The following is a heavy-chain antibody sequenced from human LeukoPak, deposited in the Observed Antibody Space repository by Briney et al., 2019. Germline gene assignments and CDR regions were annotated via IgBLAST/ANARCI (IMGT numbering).Heavy chain of an antibody. D-gene: IGHD3-16*02. J-gene: IGHJ4*02. CDR3: ARRPRGLRLGELSPFDY. CDR2: IYHSGST. V-gene: IGHV4-4*02. Sequence: SGTLSLTCAVSGGSISSSNWWRWVRQPPGKGLEGIGEIYHSGSTNYNPSLKSRVTISVDKSKNQFYLQLSSVTAADTAVYYCARRPRGLRLGELSPFDYWGQGTLVTVPS. CDR1: GGSISSSNW.